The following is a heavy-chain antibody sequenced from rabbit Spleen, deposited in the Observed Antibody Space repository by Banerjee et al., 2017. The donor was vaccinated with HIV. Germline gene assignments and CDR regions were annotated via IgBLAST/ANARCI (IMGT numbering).Heavy chain of an antibody. V-gene: IGHV1S47*01. CDR3: ARDLDGVIGWNFGW. Sequence: QEQLVESGGGLVQPGGSLKLSCTASGFDFSNYGVTWVRQAPGKGLEWIGYIEPIFGNTYYASWVNGRFTISSHNAQNTLYLQLSSLTAADTATYFCARDLDGVIGWNFGWWGPGTLVTVS. CDR1: GFDFSNYG. D-gene: IGHD4-1*01. J-gene: IGHJ6*01. CDR2: IEPIFGNT.